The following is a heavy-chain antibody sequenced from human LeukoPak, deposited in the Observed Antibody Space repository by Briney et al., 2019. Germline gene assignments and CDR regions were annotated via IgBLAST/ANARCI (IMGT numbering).Heavy chain of an antibody. CDR2: ISYDGSNK. D-gene: IGHD3-3*01. CDR1: GFTFSSYA. CDR3: AREYYDSMMDV. J-gene: IGHJ6*02. V-gene: IGHV3-30*04. Sequence: GRSLRLSCAASGFTFSSYAMHWVRQAPGKGLEWVAVISYDGSNKYYADSVKGRFTISRDNSKNTLYLQMNSLRAEDTAVYYCAREYYDSMMDVWGQGTTVTVSS.